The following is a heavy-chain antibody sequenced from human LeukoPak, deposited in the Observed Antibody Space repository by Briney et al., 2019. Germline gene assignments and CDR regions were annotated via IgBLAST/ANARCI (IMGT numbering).Heavy chain of an antibody. CDR2: ISGSGYST. J-gene: IGHJ4*02. V-gene: IGHV3-23*01. CDR1: GFTFSSYA. D-gene: IGHD3-10*01. Sequence: GGSLRLSCAASGFTFSSYAMSWVRQAPGKGLEWVSAISGSGYSTYYADSVKGRFTISRDDSKNTAYLQMDSLKTEDTAVYYCTGNYYGSGSYADLDYWGQGTLVTVSS. CDR3: TGNYYGSGSYADLDY.